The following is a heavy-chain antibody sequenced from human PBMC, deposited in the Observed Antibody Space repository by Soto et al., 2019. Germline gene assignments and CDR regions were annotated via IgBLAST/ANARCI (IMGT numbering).Heavy chain of an antibody. V-gene: IGHV5-10-1*01. CDR3: AKFGWGGSYSESHASDI. CDR2: IDPSDSYT. D-gene: IGHD1-26*01. J-gene: IGHJ3*02. CDR1: GYSFTSYW. Sequence: GESLKISCKGSGYSFTSYWISWVRQMPGKGLEWMGRIDPSDSYTNYSPSFQGRFTVSRDNSKNSLYLQMNSLTPEDTALYSCAKFGWGGSYSESHASDIWGQGTMVTVSS.